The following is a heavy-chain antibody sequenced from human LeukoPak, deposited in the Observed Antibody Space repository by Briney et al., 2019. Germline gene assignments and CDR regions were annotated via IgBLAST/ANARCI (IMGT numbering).Heavy chain of an antibody. Sequence: SEALSLTCAVSGGSFSGYYFSWIRQPPGKGLEWVGEINHSGITNYSPSLKSRITVSLDTSKNQFSLKLSSVTAADTAVYYCALSSAASATLDSWSQGTLVTVSS. D-gene: IGHD2-15*01. V-gene: IGHV4-34*01. CDR1: GGSFSGYY. CDR3: ALSSAASATLDS. CDR2: INHSGIT. J-gene: IGHJ4*02.